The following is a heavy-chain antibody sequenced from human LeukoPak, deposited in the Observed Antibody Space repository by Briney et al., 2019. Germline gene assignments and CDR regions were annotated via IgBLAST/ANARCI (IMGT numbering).Heavy chain of an antibody. Sequence: ASVKVSCKASGYTFTSYGISWVRQAPGQGLEWMGWISAYNGNTNYAQKLQGRVTMTTDTSTSTAYMELRSLRSDDTAVYYCALDTCNPEDGKNDAFDIWGQGTMVTVSS. J-gene: IGHJ3*02. D-gene: IGHD5-24*01. V-gene: IGHV1-18*01. CDR3: ALDTCNPEDGKNDAFDI. CDR1: GYTFTSYG. CDR2: ISAYNGNT.